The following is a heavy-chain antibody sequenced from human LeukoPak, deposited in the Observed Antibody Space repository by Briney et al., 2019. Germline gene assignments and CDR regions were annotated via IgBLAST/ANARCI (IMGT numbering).Heavy chain of an antibody. CDR2: IIPIFGTA. CDR3: ARDLEGLWKGYYDSSGYYY. D-gene: IGHD3-22*01. CDR1: GGTFSSYA. V-gene: IGHV1-69*05. J-gene: IGHJ4*02. Sequence: GASVKVSCKASGGTFSSYAISWVRQAPGQGLEWMGGIIPIFGTANYAQKFQGRVTITTDESTSTAYMELSSLRSEDTAVYYCARDLEGLWKGYYDSSGYYYWGQGTLVTVSS.